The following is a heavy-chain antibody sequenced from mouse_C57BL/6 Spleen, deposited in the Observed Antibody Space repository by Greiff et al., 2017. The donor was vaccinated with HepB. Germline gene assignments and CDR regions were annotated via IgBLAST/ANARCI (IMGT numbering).Heavy chain of an antibody. J-gene: IGHJ1*03. V-gene: IGHV5-17*01. CDR3: ARGLLWYFDV. CDR1: GFTFSDYG. CDR2: ISSGSSTI. D-gene: IGHD2-3*01. Sequence: EVMLVESGGGLVKPGGSLKLSCAASGFTFSDYGMHWVRQAPEKGLEWVAYISSGSSTIYYADTVKGRFTISRDNAKNTLFLQMTSLRSEDTAMYYCARGLLWYFDVWGTGTTVTVSS.